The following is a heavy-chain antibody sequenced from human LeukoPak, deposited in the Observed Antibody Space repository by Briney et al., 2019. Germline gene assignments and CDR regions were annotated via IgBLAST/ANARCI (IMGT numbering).Heavy chain of an antibody. CDR1: GFTFSTYA. Sequence: GGSLKLSCAASGFTFSTYAMTWVRQAPGKGLEWVSGINSNGDEIYYADSVRGRFTISRDNSNNALYLQMDSLRTEDTAVYYCANWIGSSSRDYWGQGTLVTVPS. D-gene: IGHD6-6*01. J-gene: IGHJ4*02. CDR2: INSNGDEI. V-gene: IGHV3-23*01. CDR3: ANWIGSSSRDY.